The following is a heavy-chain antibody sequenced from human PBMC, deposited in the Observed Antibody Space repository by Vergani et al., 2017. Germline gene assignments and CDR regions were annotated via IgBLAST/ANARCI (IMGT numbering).Heavy chain of an antibody. CDR3: GVIMVRSPRPDNWFDS. Sequence: QIQLQESGPGLVKPSETLSLTCSVSGYSISRGFYWAWIRQTPEKGLEWIGGMFHTGEASNSPSLQSRVAFSMDTSKNQFSLQLTSVTAADTAVYFCGVIMVRSPRPDNWFDSWAGEPWSLSLQ. D-gene: IGHD3-10*01. J-gene: IGHJ5*01. V-gene: IGHV4-38-2*02. CDR2: MFHTGEA. CDR1: GYSISRGFY.